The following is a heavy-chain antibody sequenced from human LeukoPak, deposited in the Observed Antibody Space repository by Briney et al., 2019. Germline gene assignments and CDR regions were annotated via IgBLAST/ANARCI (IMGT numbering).Heavy chain of an antibody. V-gene: IGHV3-20*03. CDR3: SRDWYCYDRSGYSFFDD. D-gene: IGHD3-22*01. CDR1: GFSFFAYC. J-gene: IGHJ4*02. Sequence: GGSLRLSSAASGFSFFAYCLSGGLQALRKGLQGVSGINWTGGSADNADPVMRRFTTSRDNATNCPSMQMYSLRAEDTAAYYSSRDWYCYDRSGYSFFDDWGQGSLVTVSS. CDR2: INWTGGSA.